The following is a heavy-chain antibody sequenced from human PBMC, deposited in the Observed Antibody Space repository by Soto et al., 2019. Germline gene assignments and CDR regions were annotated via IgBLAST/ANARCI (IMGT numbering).Heavy chain of an antibody. CDR3: TRGHYYGMDV. CDR1: GFTFSAYW. J-gene: IGHJ6*02. Sequence: LRLSCAASGFTFSAYWMHWVRQAPGKGLVWVSRTNTDGTATTYADSVEGRFTISRDNAKNMLYLQMNSLRAEDTAVYYCTRGHYYGMDVWGQGTTVTVSS. V-gene: IGHV3-74*03. CDR2: TNTDGTAT.